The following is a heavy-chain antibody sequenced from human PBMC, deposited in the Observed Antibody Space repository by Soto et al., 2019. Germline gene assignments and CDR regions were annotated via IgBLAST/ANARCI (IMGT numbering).Heavy chain of an antibody. CDR1: GFTFSNYA. Sequence: EVQLLESGGGLVQPGGSLRLSCVASGFTFSNYAMTWVRQAPGKGMEWVSAIRGSGAETFYGDSVRGRFTISRDNSKRTLYLQMNSLRAEDTAVYYCAKGDQERQWVFLHNWGQGTLVTVSS. CDR3: AKGDQERQWVFLHN. D-gene: IGHD2-8*01. V-gene: IGHV3-23*01. CDR2: IRGSGAET. J-gene: IGHJ4*02.